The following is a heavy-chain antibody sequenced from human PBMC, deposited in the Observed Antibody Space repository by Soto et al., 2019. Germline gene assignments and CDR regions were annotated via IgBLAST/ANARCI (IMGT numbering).Heavy chain of an antibody. CDR3: AKANSSYNNWFDP. J-gene: IGHJ5*02. Sequence: SGGSLRLSCAASGFTFSSYAMSWVRQAPGEGLEWVSAISGSGGSTYYADSVKGRFTISRDNSKNTLYLQMNSLRAEDTAVYYCAKANSSYNNWFDPWGQGTLVTVSS. V-gene: IGHV3-23*01. D-gene: IGHD6-6*01. CDR2: ISGSGGST. CDR1: GFTFSSYA.